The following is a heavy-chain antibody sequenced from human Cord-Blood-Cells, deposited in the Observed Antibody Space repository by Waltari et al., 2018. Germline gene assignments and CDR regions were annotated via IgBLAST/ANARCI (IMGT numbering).Heavy chain of an antibody. CDR3: ARDKAGGWGFDAFDI. CDR2: IYYSGST. Sequence: QVQLQESGPGLVKPSQTLSLTCTVSGGSISSGGYYWSWIRQHPGKGLEWIGYIYYSGSTYYNPSLKSRVTRSVDTSKNQFSLKLSSVTAADTAVYYGARDKAGGWGFDAFDIWGQGTMVTVSS. D-gene: IGHD2-21*01. CDR1: GGSISSGGYY. J-gene: IGHJ3*02. V-gene: IGHV4-31*03.